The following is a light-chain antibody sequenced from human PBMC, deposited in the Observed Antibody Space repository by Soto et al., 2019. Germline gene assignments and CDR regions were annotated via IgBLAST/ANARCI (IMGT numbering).Light chain of an antibody. CDR3: QQYGGVPRT. Sequence: EIVLTQSPGNLSLSPGDRATLSCRASQSVHSNYVACYQQKPGQAPRLLVHGASTRVTGIPDRFTGSGSETDFTLTISRLEPEDFAVYFCQQYGGVPRTFGQGTKVEVK. V-gene: IGKV3-20*01. CDR2: GAS. J-gene: IGKJ1*01. CDR1: QSVHSNY.